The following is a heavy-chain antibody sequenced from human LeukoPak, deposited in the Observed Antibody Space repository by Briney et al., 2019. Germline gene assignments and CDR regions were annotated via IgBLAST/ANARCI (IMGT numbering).Heavy chain of an antibody. CDR2: ITSSSSFI. CDR3: ARHVVGVGFDY. J-gene: IGHJ4*02. V-gene: IGHV3-21*01. Sequence: GGSLRLSCAASGFTVSSNYMSWVRQAPGKGLEWVSSITSSSSFIYYADSVKGRCTISRDNAKNSLYLQMNSLRAEDTAVYYCARHVVGVGFDYWGQGTLVTVSS. CDR1: GFTVSSNY. D-gene: IGHD3-22*01.